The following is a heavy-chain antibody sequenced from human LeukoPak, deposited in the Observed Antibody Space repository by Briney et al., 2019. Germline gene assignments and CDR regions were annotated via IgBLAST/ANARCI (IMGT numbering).Heavy chain of an antibody. CDR2: IYYSGST. V-gene: IGHV4-59*01. D-gene: IGHD3-10*01. J-gene: IGHJ5*02. CDR1: GGSISSYY. Sequence: PSETLSLTCTVSGGSISSYYWSWIRQPPGKGLEWIGYIYYSGSTNYNPSLKSRVTISVDTSKNQFSLKLSSVTAADTAVYYCARDYYGSGSYYTGWFDPWGQGTLVTVSS. CDR3: ARDYYGSGSYYTGWFDP.